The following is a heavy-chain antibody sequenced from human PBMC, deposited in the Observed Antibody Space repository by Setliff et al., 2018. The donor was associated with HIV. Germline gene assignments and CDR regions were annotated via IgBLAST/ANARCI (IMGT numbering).Heavy chain of an antibody. J-gene: IGHJ5*02. CDR3: ARDYYESSGYYGWRFDP. D-gene: IGHD3-22*01. CDR2: IYTSGDV. Sequence: PSETLSLTCTVSGASIGNYFWTWLRQPPGQGLEWIGYIYTSGDVSYNPSLKSRVTISMDMSKKQFSLKLASVTAADTAVYYCARDYYESSGYYGWRFDPWGQGTLVTVSS. V-gene: IGHV4-4*09. CDR1: GASIGNYF.